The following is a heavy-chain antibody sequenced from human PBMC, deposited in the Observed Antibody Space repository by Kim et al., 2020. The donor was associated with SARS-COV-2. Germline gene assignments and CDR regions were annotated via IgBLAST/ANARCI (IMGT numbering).Heavy chain of an antibody. CDR3: AGLTTMGFTMVRGVHQYYFDY. Sequence: SETLSLTCTVSGGSISSYYWSWIRQPPGKGLEWIGYIYYSGSTNYNPSLKSRVTISVDTSKNQFSLKLSSVTAADTAVYYCAGLTTMGFTMVRGVHQYYFDYWGQGTLVTVSS. J-gene: IGHJ4*02. CDR2: IYYSGST. CDR1: GGSISSYY. D-gene: IGHD3-10*01. V-gene: IGHV4-59*08.